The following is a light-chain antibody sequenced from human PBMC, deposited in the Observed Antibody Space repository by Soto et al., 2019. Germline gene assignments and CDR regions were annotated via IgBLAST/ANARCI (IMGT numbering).Light chain of an antibody. CDR3: SSYAGSNSFV. CDR1: STDVGAYNY. V-gene: IGLV2-8*01. J-gene: IGLJ1*01. Sequence: QSVLTQPPSASGSPGQSVTISCTGTSTDVGAYNYVSWYQQRPGKAPKFMIFEVTKRPSGVPDRFSGSKSGNTASLTVSGVQADDEADYYCSSYAGSNSFVFGTGTKVTVL. CDR2: EVT.